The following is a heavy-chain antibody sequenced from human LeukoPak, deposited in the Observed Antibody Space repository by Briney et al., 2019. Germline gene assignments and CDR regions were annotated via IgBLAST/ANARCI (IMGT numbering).Heavy chain of an antibody. D-gene: IGHD3-22*01. Sequence: SGGSLRLSCAASGFIFSNYGMHWVRQAPGKGLEWVASILYDGSNKYYADSVKGRFTISRDNSKNTLYLQMNSLRAEDTAVYYCAKGLRNYYDSSGYYLDPWGQGTMVIVAS. CDR1: GFIFSNYG. J-gene: IGHJ3*01. CDR3: AKGLRNYYDSSGYYLDP. CDR2: ILYDGSNK. V-gene: IGHV3-30*02.